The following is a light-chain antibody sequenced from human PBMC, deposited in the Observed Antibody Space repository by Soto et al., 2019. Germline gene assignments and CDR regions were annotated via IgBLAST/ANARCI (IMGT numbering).Light chain of an antibody. Sequence: DIQMTQSPSSVSASVGDRVTITCRASQGISSSLAWYQQKPRKAPKLLIYAASTLQSGVSSRFSGSGSGTDFTLTISSLQHEDFATYYCQHPKSFPPTFGPGPKADIK. CDR1: QGISSS. V-gene: IGKV1-12*01. J-gene: IGKJ3*01. CDR3: QHPKSFPPT. CDR2: AAS.